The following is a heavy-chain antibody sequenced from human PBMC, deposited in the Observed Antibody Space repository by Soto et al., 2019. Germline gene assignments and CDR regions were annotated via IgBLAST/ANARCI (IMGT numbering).Heavy chain of an antibody. Sequence: EVQLLESGGALVQPGGSLRLSSAVSGFTFSTYVMYWVRQAPGKGLECVSSINGGGTTYYSDFVRGRFTISRDISKNTLYLQMNSLRADDTAVYYCAKDRRGVYCSGGTCYSADYWGQGTLVTGSS. CDR2: INGGGTT. D-gene: IGHD2-15*01. CDR1: GFTFSTYV. J-gene: IGHJ4*02. V-gene: IGHV3-23*01. CDR3: AKDRRGVYCSGGTCYSADY.